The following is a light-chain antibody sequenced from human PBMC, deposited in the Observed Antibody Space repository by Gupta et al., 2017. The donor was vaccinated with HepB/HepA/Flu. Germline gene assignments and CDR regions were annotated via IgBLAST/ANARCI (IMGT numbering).Light chain of an antibody. Sequence: IVLTQSPATLSLSPGERATLSCRASQSVDNYLAWYQQKPGQAPRLLISDASDRATGIPARFSGSGSETDFTLTISSLEPEDFAVYYCQQRSSWPRWSFGQGTKVEIK. CDR3: QQRSSWPRWS. CDR2: DAS. V-gene: IGKV3-11*01. J-gene: IGKJ1*01. CDR1: QSVDNY.